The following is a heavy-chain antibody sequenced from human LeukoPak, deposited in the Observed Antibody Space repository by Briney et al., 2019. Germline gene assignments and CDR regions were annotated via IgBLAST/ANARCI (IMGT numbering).Heavy chain of an antibody. D-gene: IGHD6-19*01. V-gene: IGHV3-7*01. J-gene: IGHJ4*02. CDR3: ARGKLYSSAY. Sequence: GGSLRLSCAASGFTLSSYWMSWVRQAPGKGLECVANIKHDGSERYYVDSVKGRFTISRDNAKNSLYLQMNSLRAEDTAVYYCARGKLYSSAYWGQGTLVTVSS. CDR1: GFTLSSYW. CDR2: IKHDGSER.